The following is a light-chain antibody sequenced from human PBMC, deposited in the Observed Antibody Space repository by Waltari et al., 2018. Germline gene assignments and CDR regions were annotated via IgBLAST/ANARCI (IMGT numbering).Light chain of an antibody. CDR2: WAS. J-gene: IGKJ4*01. Sequence: DIVMTQSPDSLAVSLGERATINCKSSQSVFYSPNNKNYLSWYQQKPGQPPKLIIYWASTREAGVPDRFSGSGSGEDFTLTISSLQAEDVALYCCQQYYGSPFTFGGGTKVEIK. CDR1: QSVFYSPNNKNY. CDR3: QQYYGSPFT. V-gene: IGKV4-1*01.